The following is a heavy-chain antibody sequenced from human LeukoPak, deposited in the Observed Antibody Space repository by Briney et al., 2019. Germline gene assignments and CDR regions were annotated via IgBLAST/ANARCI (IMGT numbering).Heavy chain of an antibody. V-gene: IGHV3-49*04. J-gene: IGHJ4*02. CDR1: GFTFGEHA. CDR2: IRSKIYGETT. Sequence: GRSLRLSCTASGFTFGEHAISWVRQAPGKGLECLGFIRSKIYGETTQYAASVKGRFTISRDDSKSIAYLEMNSLKAEDTAVYYCSRLWPTYSYINDYWGQGTLVAVS. D-gene: IGHD4-11*01. CDR3: SRLWPTYSYINDY.